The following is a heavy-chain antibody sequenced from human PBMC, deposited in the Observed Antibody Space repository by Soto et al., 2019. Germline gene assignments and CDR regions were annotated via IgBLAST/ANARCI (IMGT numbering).Heavy chain of an antibody. CDR2: IYYSGST. J-gene: IGHJ4*02. CDR1: GDSISSSTYK. Sequence: PSETLSLTCTVSGDSISSSTYKWGWIRQPPGKGLEWIGNIYYSGSTYYNASLKSRVTISVDTSKNQFSLKLSSVSAIDTAVYYCARHNIVVAGKPFDSWGQGTLVPVSS. V-gene: IGHV4-39*01. D-gene: IGHD6-19*01. CDR3: ARHNIVVAGKPFDS.